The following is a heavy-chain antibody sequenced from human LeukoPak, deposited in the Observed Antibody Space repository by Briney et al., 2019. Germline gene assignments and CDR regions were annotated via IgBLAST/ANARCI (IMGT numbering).Heavy chain of an antibody. CDR3: AKAPVTTCRGAFCYPFDY. V-gene: IGHV3-23*01. D-gene: IGHD2-15*01. Sequence: GGSLRLSCAASGFTLSSYAMSWGRPAPGKGLEWVSAISDTGNTYHADAVKGRFTISRDSSKNTLFLQMNRLRPEDAAVYYCAKAPVTTCRGAFCYPFDYWGLGTLVTVSS. J-gene: IGHJ4*02. CDR2: ISDTGNT. CDR1: GFTLSSYA.